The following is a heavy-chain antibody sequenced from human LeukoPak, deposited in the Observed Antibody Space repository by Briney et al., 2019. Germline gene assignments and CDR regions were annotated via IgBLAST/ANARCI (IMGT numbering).Heavy chain of an antibody. CDR3: ARDSYGDYVQDV. Sequence: PGGSLRLSCAVSGFTFSDYYMSWIRQAPGKGLEWVSYISSGGSTISHADSVKGRFTISRDNAENPLSLQMNSLRAEDTAVYYCARDSYGDYVQDVWGQGTTVTVSS. CDR1: GFTFSDYY. J-gene: IGHJ6*02. V-gene: IGHV3-11*04. D-gene: IGHD4-17*01. CDR2: ISSGGSTI.